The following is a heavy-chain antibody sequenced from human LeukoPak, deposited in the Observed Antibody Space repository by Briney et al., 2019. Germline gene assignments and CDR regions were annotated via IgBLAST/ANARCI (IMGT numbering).Heavy chain of an antibody. Sequence: GGSLRLSCAASGFTFSSYSMNWVRQAPGKGLEWVANINQDGSGKFYVDSVKGRFTISRDNAKNSLSLQMNSLRAEDTAMYYCARRALVAATRGFDYWGQGTLVTVSS. CDR3: ARRALVAATRGFDY. V-gene: IGHV3-7*01. J-gene: IGHJ4*02. CDR2: INQDGSGK. D-gene: IGHD1-26*01. CDR1: GFTFSSYS.